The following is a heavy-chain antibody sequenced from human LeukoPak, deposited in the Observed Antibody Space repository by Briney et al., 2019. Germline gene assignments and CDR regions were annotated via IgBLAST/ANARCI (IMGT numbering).Heavy chain of an antibody. CDR3: VLLSLTPG. D-gene: IGHD3-10*01. Sequence: GGTLRLSCAASGFTFSTYWMHWVRQVPEKGLVWVSRISSDGTNANYADSVKGRFTISRDNAKNTLYLQMNSLRAEDTAVYYCVLLSLTPGWGQGTLVTVSA. CDR1: GFTFSTYW. V-gene: IGHV3-74*01. J-gene: IGHJ4*02. CDR2: ISSDGTNA.